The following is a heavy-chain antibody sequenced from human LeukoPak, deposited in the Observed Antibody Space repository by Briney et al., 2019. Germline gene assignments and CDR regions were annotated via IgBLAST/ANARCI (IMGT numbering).Heavy chain of an antibody. D-gene: IGHD3-22*01. CDR3: TTDPILSNYHDGFYYYYYGVDV. CDR1: GFTFSSYS. Sequence: AGGSLRLSCAASGFTFSSYSMNWVRQAPGKGLEWVGRIKSKTDGGTTDYAAPVKGRLTISRDDSTNTLYLQMNSLKTEDTAVYYCTTDPILSNYHDGFYYYYYGVDVWGQGTTVTVSS. CDR2: IKSKTDGGTT. V-gene: IGHV3-15*01. J-gene: IGHJ6*02.